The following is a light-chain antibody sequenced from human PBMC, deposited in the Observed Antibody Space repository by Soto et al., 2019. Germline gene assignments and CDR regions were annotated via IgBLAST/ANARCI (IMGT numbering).Light chain of an antibody. CDR3: QQSGSSPLP. Sequence: DTLSFSPGGRATLSCRASQSVSSDYLAWYQQKPGQAPRLLIYGASTRATGIPARFSGSGSGTDFTLTISRLEPEDFAVYYCQQSGSSPLPSAGGS. CDR2: GAS. CDR1: QSVSSDY. V-gene: IGKV3-20*01. J-gene: IGKJ4*01.